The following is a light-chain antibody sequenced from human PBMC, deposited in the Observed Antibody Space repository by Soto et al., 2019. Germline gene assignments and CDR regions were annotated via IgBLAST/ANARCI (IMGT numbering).Light chain of an antibody. J-gene: IGKJ5*01. CDR1: QSVSGY. Sequence: EILMTQSPATLSLSPGERATLSCRASQSVSGYLAWYQQKPGQAPRLLIYDASNRATGIPARFSGSGSGTDFTLTISSLEPEDFAVYYCQQYNNWPITFGQGTRLEIK. CDR2: DAS. CDR3: QQYNNWPIT. V-gene: IGKV3-11*01.